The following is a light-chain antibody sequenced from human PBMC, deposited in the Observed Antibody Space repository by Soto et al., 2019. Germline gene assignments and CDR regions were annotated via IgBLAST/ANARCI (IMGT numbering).Light chain of an antibody. J-gene: IGKJ2*01. V-gene: IGKV3-20*01. Sequence: ENVLTQSPDTLSLSPWERATLSCRASQTVASSFLAWYQHKPGQAPRLLIYDSSTRASGIPDRFSGSGSGKDFTLTISTLEPEDFAVYYCQQYSSSPYNFGQGTKLEIK. CDR3: QQYSSSPYN. CDR1: QTVASSF. CDR2: DSS.